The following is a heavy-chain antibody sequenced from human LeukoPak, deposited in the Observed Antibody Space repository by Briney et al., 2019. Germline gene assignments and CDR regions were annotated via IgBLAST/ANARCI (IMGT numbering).Heavy chain of an antibody. CDR2: ISSSGST. D-gene: IGHD5-12*01. Sequence: PSQTLSPTCTVSGDSISSGDYYWSWIRQPAGKGLEWIGRISSSGSTNYNPSLKSRVTISVDTSKNQFSLKLSSVTAADTAVYYCTSLNSGYGGWFDHWGQGTLVTVSS. J-gene: IGHJ5*02. CDR1: GDSISSGDYY. CDR3: TSLNSGYGGWFDH. V-gene: IGHV4-61*02.